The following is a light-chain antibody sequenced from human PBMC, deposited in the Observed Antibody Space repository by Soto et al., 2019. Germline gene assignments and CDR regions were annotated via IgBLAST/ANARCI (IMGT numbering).Light chain of an antibody. CDR3: QHYGSSWT. CDR2: GAS. V-gene: IGKV3-20*01. J-gene: IGKJ1*01. Sequence: EIVLTQSPGTLSLSPGERATLSCRASHGVSSSYLAWYQQKAGQDPRLLIYGASNRATGIPDRFSGSGSGTDFILTISRLEPEDFAVYYCQHYGSSWTFGQGTKVDIK. CDR1: HGVSSSY.